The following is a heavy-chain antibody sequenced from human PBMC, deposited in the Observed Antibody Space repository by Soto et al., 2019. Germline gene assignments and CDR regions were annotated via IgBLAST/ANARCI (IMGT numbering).Heavy chain of an antibody. CDR1: GYTFTSYG. V-gene: IGHV1-18*01. CDR2: ISAYNGNT. Sequence: ASVKVSCKASGYTFTSYGISWVRQTPGQGLEWMGWISAYNGNTNYAQKLQGRVTMTTDTSTSTAYMELRSLRSDDTAVYFCARVKGSGYHNWFDPWGQGTLVTVSS. D-gene: IGHD3-22*01. CDR3: ARVKGSGYHNWFDP. J-gene: IGHJ5*02.